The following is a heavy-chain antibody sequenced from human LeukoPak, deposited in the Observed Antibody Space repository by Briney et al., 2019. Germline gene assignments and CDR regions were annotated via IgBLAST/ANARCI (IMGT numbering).Heavy chain of an antibody. CDR1: GGTFSSYA. V-gene: IGHV1-69*04. Sequence: SVKVSCKASGGTFSSYAISWVRQAPGQGLEWMGRIIPILGIANYAQRFQGRVTITADKSTSTAYMELSSLRSEDTAVYYCARDGDEGYYDSSGYFDYWGQGTLVTVSS. CDR2: IIPILGIA. J-gene: IGHJ4*02. D-gene: IGHD3-22*01. CDR3: ARDGDEGYYDSSGYFDY.